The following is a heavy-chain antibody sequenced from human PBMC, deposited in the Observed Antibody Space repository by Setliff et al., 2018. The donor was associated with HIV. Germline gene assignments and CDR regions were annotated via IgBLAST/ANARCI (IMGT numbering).Heavy chain of an antibody. CDR1: EFTFSTYS. CDR3: AKDGISGGAYPPYYFDY. CDR2: ISGSGGST. J-gene: IGHJ4*01. D-gene: IGHD2-15*01. Sequence: PGGSLRLFCAASEFTFSTYSMSWVRQAPGKGLEWVSVISGSGGSTFYADSVKGRFTISRDNSKNTLYLQMNGLRVEDTAVYYCAKDGISGGAYPPYYFDYWGHGTLVTVSS. V-gene: IGHV3-23*01.